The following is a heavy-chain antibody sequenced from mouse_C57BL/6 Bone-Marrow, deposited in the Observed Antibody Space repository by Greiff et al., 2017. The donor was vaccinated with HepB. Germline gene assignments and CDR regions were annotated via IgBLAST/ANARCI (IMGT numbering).Heavy chain of an antibody. V-gene: IGHV1-18*01. J-gene: IGHJ4*01. D-gene: IGHD4-1*01. Sequence: EVKLQESGPELVKPGASVKIPCKASGYTFTDYNMDWVKQSHGKSLEWIGDINPNNGGTIYNQKFKGKATLTVDKSSSTAYMELRSLTSEDTAVYYCARVLFLWPLGRGAMDYWGQGTSVTVSS. CDR2: INPNNGGT. CDR1: GYTFTDYN. CDR3: ARVLFLWPLGRGAMDY.